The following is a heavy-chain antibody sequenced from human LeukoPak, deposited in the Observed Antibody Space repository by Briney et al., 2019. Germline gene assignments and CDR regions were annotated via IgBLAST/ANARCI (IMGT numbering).Heavy chain of an antibody. D-gene: IGHD3-22*01. J-gene: IGHJ4*02. CDR2: INSDGSST. CDR3: ALDSSGYPVGDY. Sequence: GGSLRLSCAASGFTFSSYWMHWVRQAPGKGLVWVSRINSDGSSTSYADSVKGRFTISRDNAKNTLYLQMNSLRAEDTAVYYCALDSSGYPVGDYWGQGTLVTVSS. V-gene: IGHV3-74*01. CDR1: GFTFSSYW.